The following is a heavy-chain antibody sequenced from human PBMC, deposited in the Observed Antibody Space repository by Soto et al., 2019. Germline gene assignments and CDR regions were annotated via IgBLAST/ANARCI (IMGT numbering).Heavy chain of an antibody. CDR2: IYSGGST. J-gene: IGHJ6*03. Sequence: GGSLRLSCAASGFTVSSNYMSWVRQAPGKGLEWVSVIYSGGSTYYADSVKGRFTISRDNSKNTLYLQMNSLRAEDTAVYYCARDRLGRSQGSSIAARFEAGGRSGYYYYMDVWGKGTTVTVSS. D-gene: IGHD6-6*01. CDR3: ARDRLGRSQGSSIAARFEAGGRSGYYYYMDV. CDR1: GFTVSSNY. V-gene: IGHV3-66*01.